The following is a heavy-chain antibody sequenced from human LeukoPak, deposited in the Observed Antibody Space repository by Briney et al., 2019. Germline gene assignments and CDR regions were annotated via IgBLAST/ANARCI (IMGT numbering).Heavy chain of an antibody. Sequence: PSETLSLTCAVYGGSFSGYYWSWIRQPPGKGLEWIGEINHSGSTNYNPSLKSRVTLSVDTSKNQFSLKLRSVTAADTAVYYCARLWFGELVTDSWGQGTPVTVSS. D-gene: IGHD3-10*01. CDR3: ARLWFGELVTDS. J-gene: IGHJ4*02. V-gene: IGHV4-34*01. CDR1: GGSFSGYY. CDR2: INHSGST.